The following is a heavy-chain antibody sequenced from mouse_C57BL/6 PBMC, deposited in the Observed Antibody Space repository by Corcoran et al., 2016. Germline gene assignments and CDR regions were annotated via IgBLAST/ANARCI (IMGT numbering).Heavy chain of an antibody. V-gene: IGHV1-55*01. D-gene: IGHD2-4*01. Sequence: QVQLQQPGAEIVKPGASVQMSCKASGYTFTSYWITWVKQRPGQGLEWIGHIYTGSGSTKSNEKFKNKATLTVDTSSSTAYMRLSSLTSEVSAVYYCARGGYDYDGLFYFDYWGQGTTLTVSS. J-gene: IGHJ2*01. CDR3: ARGGYDYDGLFYFDY. CDR1: GYTFTSYW. CDR2: IYTGSGST.